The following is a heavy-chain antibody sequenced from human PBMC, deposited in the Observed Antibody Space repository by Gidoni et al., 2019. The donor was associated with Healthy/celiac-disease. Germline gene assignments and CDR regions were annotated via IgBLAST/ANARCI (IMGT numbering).Heavy chain of an antibody. V-gene: IGHV1-46*01. CDR3: ARGTTVVTRPVRFDY. CDR1: EYTFPSYY. D-gene: IGHD4-17*01. Sequence: QVRLVQSGAEVEKPGASVKVSFTASEYTFPSYYMHWVRQAPGQGLEWMGLINPSGGSTSYAQKLQGRVTRTRDTSTSTVYMELSSLRSEDKAVYYCARGTTVVTRPVRFDYWGQGTLVTVSS. J-gene: IGHJ4*02. CDR2: INPSGGST.